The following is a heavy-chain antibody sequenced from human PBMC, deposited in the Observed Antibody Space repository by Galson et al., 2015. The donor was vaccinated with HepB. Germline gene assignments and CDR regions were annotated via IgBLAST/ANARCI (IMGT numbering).Heavy chain of an antibody. V-gene: IGHV3-7*03. CDR1: GFIFSSYS. D-gene: IGHD1-26*01. Sequence: LRLSCAVSGFIFSSYSMAWVRQAPGKGPEWVADIKGDGSEKFYAGSVKGRFTISRDNVKTSLYLQMNSLRAEDTAVYYCARVGSGTSRDYWGQGTLVTVSS. J-gene: IGHJ4*02. CDR3: ARVGSGTSRDY. CDR2: IKGDGSEK.